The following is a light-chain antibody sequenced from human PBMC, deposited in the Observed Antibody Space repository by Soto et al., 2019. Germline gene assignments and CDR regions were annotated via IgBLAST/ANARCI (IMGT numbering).Light chain of an antibody. CDR3: QQRNNWPLT. V-gene: IGKV3D-20*02. J-gene: IGKJ4*02. Sequence: EIVLTQSPGTLSLSPGERATLSCRASQSVSSDFLAWYQEKPGQAPRLLIYGASNRATGIPDRFSGSGSGTDFTLTISSLEPEDFAVYYCQQRNNWPLTFGGGTKV. CDR1: QSVSSDF. CDR2: GAS.